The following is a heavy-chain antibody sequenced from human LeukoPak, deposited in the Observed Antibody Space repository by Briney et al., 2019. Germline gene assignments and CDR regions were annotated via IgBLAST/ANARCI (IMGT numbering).Heavy chain of an antibody. Sequence: GGSLRLSCAGSGFTFSNAWMSWVRQAPRKGLDWVGRIKSKTDGGTTDYAAPVKGRFTISRDDSKNTLYLQMNSLKTEDTAVYYCTTEGYYGSGSYYVWGQGTLVTVSS. V-gene: IGHV3-15*01. CDR3: TTEGYYGSGSYYV. CDR2: IKSKTDGGTT. D-gene: IGHD3-10*01. J-gene: IGHJ4*02. CDR1: GFTFSNAW.